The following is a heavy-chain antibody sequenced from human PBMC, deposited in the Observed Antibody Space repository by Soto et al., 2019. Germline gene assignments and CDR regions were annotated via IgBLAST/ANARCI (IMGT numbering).Heavy chain of an antibody. CDR3: AKAAVGYSYSYGMDV. V-gene: IGHV3-23*01. D-gene: IGHD2-15*01. Sequence: GGSLRLSCAASGFTFSSFAVSWVRQAPGKGLEWVSPISDSVSGDNTYYTGSVKGRFTISRDNSKNTLFLQMNSLRAEDTAVYFCAKAAVGYSYSYGMDVWGHGTTVTVSS. J-gene: IGHJ6*02. CDR1: GFTFSSFA. CDR2: ISDSVSGDNT.